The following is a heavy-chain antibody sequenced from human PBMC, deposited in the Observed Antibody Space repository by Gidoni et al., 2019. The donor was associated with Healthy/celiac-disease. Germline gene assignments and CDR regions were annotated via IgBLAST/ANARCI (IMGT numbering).Heavy chain of an antibody. D-gene: IGHD6-13*01. CDR1: GGSISSGGYS. CDR2: IYHRGST. Sequence: QLQLQESGSGLVKPSQTLSLTCAVSGGSISSGGYSWSWIRQPPGKGLEWIGYIYHRGSTYYNPSLKSRVTISVDRSKNQFSLKLSSVTAADTAVYYCARGSGYSSSWYALYFDYWGQGTLVTVSS. J-gene: IGHJ4*02. CDR3: ARGSGYSSSWYALYFDY. V-gene: IGHV4-30-2*01.